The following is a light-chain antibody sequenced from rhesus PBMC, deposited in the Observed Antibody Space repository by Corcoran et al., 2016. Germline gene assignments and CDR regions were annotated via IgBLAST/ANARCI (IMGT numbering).Light chain of an antibody. CDR2: AAS. J-gene: IGKJ3*01. V-gene: IGKV1-28*01. CDR1: QGISSY. CDR3: LQHNSYPFT. Sequence: DIQMTQSPSSLSASVGDTVTITCRASQGISSYLNWFKQNPGKAPKLLIYAASSLESGVPSRFSGRGSGTEVTLTISSLQPEDCAAYYCLQHNSYPFTFGPGTKLDVK.